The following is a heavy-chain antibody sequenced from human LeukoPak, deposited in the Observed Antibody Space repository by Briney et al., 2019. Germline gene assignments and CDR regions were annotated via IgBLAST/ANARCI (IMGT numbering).Heavy chain of an antibody. CDR3: VRASWDY. Sequence: GRSLRLSCAASGFTVSNTYMSWVRQAPGKGLEWVSVIYSGGSTYYADSVKGRFTISRDNFKNTLYLQMNSLRAEDTAVYYCVRASWDYWGQGTLVTVSS. V-gene: IGHV3-66*01. D-gene: IGHD3-10*01. J-gene: IGHJ4*02. CDR2: IYSGGST. CDR1: GFTVSNTY.